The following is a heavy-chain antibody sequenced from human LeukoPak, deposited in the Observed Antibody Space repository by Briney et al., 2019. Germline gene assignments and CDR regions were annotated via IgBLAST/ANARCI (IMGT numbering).Heavy chain of an antibody. CDR1: GFTFRNYG. CDR2: ISIDGSEK. Sequence: GRSVRLSCAASGFTFRNYGMHWVRQAPGKGLEWVAVISIDGSEKYYADSVKGRFAISRDNAKTSLYLQMNSLRAEDTAVYYCARDSGTIFGPTSVDFWGQGTLVTVSS. J-gene: IGHJ4*02. CDR3: ARDSGTIFGPTSVDF. D-gene: IGHD3-3*01. V-gene: IGHV3-30*03.